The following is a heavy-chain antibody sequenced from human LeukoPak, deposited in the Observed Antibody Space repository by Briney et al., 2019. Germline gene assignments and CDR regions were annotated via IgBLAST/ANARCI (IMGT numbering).Heavy chain of an antibody. V-gene: IGHV4-4*07. CDR2: IYTSGST. D-gene: IGHD3-10*01. Sequence: SETLSLTCTVSGGSISSYYWSWIRQPAGKGLEWIGRIYTSGSTNYNPSLKSRVTMSVDTSKNQFSLKLSSVTAADTAVYYCARGLPKLLWFGELFWFDPWGQGTLVTVSS. CDR3: ARGLPKLLWFGELFWFDP. J-gene: IGHJ5*02. CDR1: GGSISSYY.